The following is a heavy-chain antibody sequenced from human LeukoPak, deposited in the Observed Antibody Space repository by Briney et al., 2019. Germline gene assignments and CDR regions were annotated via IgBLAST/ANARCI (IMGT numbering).Heavy chain of an antibody. D-gene: IGHD3-10*01. CDR3: AKDDTLAYYYGSGSRDD. J-gene: IGHJ4*02. CDR2: VSGSGGTT. CDR1: VPTVRGYA. Sequence: GGSLRLSWSALVPTVRGYAMSCGPEAPGEGGGGVSAVSGSGGTTYYAASVNGRFTISRNNSQNTPYLQMNSMRAADTAVYYCAKDDTLAYYYGSGSRDDRGQGTLVTVSS. V-gene: IGHV3-23*01.